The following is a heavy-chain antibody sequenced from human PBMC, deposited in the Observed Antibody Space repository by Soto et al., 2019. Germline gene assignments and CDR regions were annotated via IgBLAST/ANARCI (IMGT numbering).Heavy chain of an antibody. CDR3: AKGNKYGSESQSDY. CDR2: INAGNGNT. V-gene: IGHV1-3*01. CDR1: GYTFTSYA. Sequence: ASVKVSCKASGYTFTSYAMHWVRQAPGQRLEWMGWINAGNGNTKYSQKFQGRVTITRDTSASTAYMELNSLRAEDTAVYYCAKGNKYGSESQSDYWGQGTLVTVSS. J-gene: IGHJ4*02. D-gene: IGHD3-10*01.